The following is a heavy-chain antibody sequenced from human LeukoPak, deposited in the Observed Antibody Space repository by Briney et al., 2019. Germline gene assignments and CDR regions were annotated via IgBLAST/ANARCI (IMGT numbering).Heavy chain of an antibody. CDR1: GFTFSGFY. Sequence: GGSLRLSCAASGFTFSGFYMHWVRQASGKGLEWGGLIRSKPNSYTTVYAASVQGRFTISRDDSKNTAYLQMNSLKAEDTAVYYCTRQDCSGGSCSYVDYWGQGTLVTVSS. D-gene: IGHD2-15*01. V-gene: IGHV3-73*01. J-gene: IGHJ4*02. CDR2: IRSKPNSYTT. CDR3: TRQDCSGGSCSYVDY.